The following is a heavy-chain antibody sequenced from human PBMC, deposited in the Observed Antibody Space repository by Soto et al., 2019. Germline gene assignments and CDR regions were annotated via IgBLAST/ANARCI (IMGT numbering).Heavy chain of an antibody. CDR1: GDSVSSNNAA. CDR2: TYYRSKWYN. CDR3: ARGVAAPTWGNDYGMDV. Sequence: SPTLSLGWAISGDSVSSNNAALNWISQSPSRGLEWLGGTYYRSKWYNDYAVSVKSRITINPDTSKNQFSLQLNSVTPEDTAVYYCARGVAAPTWGNDYGMDVWGQGTTVTVSS. J-gene: IGHJ6*02. V-gene: IGHV6-1*01. D-gene: IGHD6-19*01.